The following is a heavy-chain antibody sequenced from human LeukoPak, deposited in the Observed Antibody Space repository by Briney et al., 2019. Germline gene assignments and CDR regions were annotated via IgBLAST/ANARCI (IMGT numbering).Heavy chain of an antibody. CDR1: GGSFSGYY. V-gene: IGHV4-34*03. J-gene: IGHJ4*02. Sequence: SGTLSLTCAVYGGSFSGYYWSWIRQPPGKGLEWIGEINHSGSTNYNPSLKSRVTISVDTSKNQFSLKLSSVTAADTAVYYCCLLGYSDYWGQGTLVTVSS. CDR2: INHSGST. D-gene: IGHD3-22*01. CDR3: CLLGYSDY.